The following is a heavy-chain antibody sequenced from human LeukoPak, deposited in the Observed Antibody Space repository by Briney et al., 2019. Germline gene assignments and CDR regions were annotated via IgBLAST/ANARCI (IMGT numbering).Heavy chain of an antibody. CDR1: GFPFSSYW. J-gene: IGHJ6*02. CDR2: INHNGNVN. V-gene: IGHV3-7*03. D-gene: IGHD3-16*01. CDR3: AGGGGLDV. Sequence: GGSLRLSCVASGFPFSSYWMNWARQAPGKGLEWVASINHNGNVNYYVDSVKGRFTISRDNAKNSLYLQMSNLRAEDTAVYFCAGGGGLDVWGQGATVTVSS.